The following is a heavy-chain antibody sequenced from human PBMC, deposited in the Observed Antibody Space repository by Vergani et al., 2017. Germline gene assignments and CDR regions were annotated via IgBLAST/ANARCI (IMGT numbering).Heavy chain of an antibody. Sequence: QVQLVESGGGLVKPGGSLRLSCAASGFTFSDYYMSWIRQAPGKGLEWVSYISSSSSYTNYADSVKGRFTIPRDNAKNSLYLQVNSLRAEDTAVYYCARDWCSSTSCYAFDYWGQGTLVTVSS. CDR1: GFTFSDYY. CDR3: ARDWCSSTSCYAFDY. D-gene: IGHD2-2*01. CDR2: ISSSSSYT. J-gene: IGHJ4*02. V-gene: IGHV3-11*05.